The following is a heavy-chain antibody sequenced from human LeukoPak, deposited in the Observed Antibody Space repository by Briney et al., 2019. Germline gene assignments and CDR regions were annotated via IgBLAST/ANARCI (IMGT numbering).Heavy chain of an antibody. J-gene: IGHJ3*02. CDR2: IGTAGDT. V-gene: IGHV3-13*01. D-gene: IGHD4-17*01. Sequence: GGSLRLSCAASGFTFSSYDMHWVRQATGKGLEWVSAIGTAGDTYYPGSVKGRFTISRENAKDSLYLQMNSLRAGDTAVYYCARVHGDSYAFDIWGQGTMVTVSS. CDR3: ARVHGDSYAFDI. CDR1: GFTFSSYD.